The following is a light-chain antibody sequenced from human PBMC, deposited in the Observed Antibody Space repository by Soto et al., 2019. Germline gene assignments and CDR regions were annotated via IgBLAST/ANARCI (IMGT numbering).Light chain of an antibody. V-gene: IGLV1-40*01. CDR2: GNS. J-gene: IGLJ1*01. Sequence: QSVLTQPPSVSGAPGQRVTLSCTGSSSTIGAGYDVHWYQQLPGTAPKLLIYGNSNRPSGVPDRFSGSKSGTSASLAITGIQAEDEADYDCQSYDSSLSGYVFGTGTKVTV. CDR3: QSYDSSLSGYV. CDR1: SSTIGAGYD.